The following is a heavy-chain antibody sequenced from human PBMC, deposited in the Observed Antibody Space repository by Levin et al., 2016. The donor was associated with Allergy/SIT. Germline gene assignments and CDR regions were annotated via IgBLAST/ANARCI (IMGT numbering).Heavy chain of an antibody. D-gene: IGHD3-22*01. V-gene: IGHV2-5*02. CDR2: IYWDDDK. J-gene: IGHJ4*02. Sequence: SGPTLVKPTQTLTLTCTFSGFSLSTSGVGVGWIRQPPGKALEWLALIYWDDDKRYSPSLKSRLTITKDTSKNQVVLTMTNMDPVDTATYYCAHRLPTIYYDSSGYYLRTPTSGGGIWDYWGQGTLVTVSS. CDR3: AHRLPTIYYDSSGYYLRTPTSGGGIWDY. CDR1: GFSLSTSGVG.